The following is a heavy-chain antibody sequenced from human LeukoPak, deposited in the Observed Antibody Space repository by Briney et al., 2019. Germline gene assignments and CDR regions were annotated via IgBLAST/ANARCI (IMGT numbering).Heavy chain of an antibody. J-gene: IGHJ5*01. V-gene: IGHV3-48*01. D-gene: IGHD2-15*01. CDR1: GFTFSIYS. Sequence: GGSLRLSCAAPGFTFSIYSMSWVRQAPGKGLEWLSYISTSSTTIYYADSVKGRFTISRDDARNSLSLQMNSLRADDTAVYYCAKEMGYCTGGSCYRWFDSWGQGTLVTVSS. CDR3: AKEMGYCTGGSCYRWFDS. CDR2: ISTSSTTI.